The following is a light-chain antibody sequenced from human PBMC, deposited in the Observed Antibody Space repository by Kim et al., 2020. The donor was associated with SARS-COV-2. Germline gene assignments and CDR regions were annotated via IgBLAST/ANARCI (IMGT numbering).Light chain of an antibody. V-gene: IGLV2-14*01. CDR1: GGDVGGYKY. J-gene: IGLJ3*02. Sequence: QSALTQPAAVSGSLGQSITIPCIGTGGDVGGYKYVSWYQQHPGKAPKLLIYDFTQRRSGVSNRFSGSKSGSTASLTISGLQAEDEADYYCSSYTSTSTRWVFGGGTQLTVL. CDR2: DFT. CDR3: SSYTSTSTRWV.